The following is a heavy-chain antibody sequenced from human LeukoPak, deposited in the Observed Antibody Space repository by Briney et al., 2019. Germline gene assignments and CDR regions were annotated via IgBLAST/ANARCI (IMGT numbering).Heavy chain of an antibody. V-gene: IGHV3-23*01. CDR3: ARGRAFDY. CDR1: GFTFNGFA. Sequence: GGSLRLSCATSGFTFNGFAMTWVRQAPGKGLEWVSAISGTGSPYYADSVSGRFIISRDSSKNTLYLQMNSLRAEDTAVYYCARGRAFDYWGQGTLVTVSS. CDR2: ISGTGSP. J-gene: IGHJ4*02.